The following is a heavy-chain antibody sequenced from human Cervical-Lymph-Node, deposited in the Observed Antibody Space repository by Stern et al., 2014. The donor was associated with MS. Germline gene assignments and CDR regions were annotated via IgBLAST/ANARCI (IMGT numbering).Heavy chain of an antibody. Sequence: EVQLVQSGGGMVQPGGSLRLSCAASGFTVSSNYMTWVRQAPGKGLEWVSVLYRDGSTYYADSVKGRFTISRHNSKNTVYLQMNSLRAEDTAVYFCARDSDDSGYNYWGQGTLVTVSS. V-gene: IGHV3-53*04. CDR2: LYRDGST. J-gene: IGHJ4*02. CDR1: GFTVSSNY. D-gene: IGHD3-22*01. CDR3: ARDSDDSGYNY.